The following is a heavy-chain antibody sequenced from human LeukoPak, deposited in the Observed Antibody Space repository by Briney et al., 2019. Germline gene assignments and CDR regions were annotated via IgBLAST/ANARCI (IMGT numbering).Heavy chain of an antibody. D-gene: IGHD3-3*01. V-gene: IGHV3-48*02. J-gene: IGHJ5*02. CDR3: ARGTDFWSGYYLDP. Sequence: GGSLRLSCAASGFTFSSYSMNWVRQAPGKGLEWVSYISSSSSTIYYADSVKGRFTISRDNAKNSLYLQMNSLRDEDTAVYYCARGTDFWSGYYLDPWGQGTLVTVSS. CDR2: ISSSSSTI. CDR1: GFTFSSYS.